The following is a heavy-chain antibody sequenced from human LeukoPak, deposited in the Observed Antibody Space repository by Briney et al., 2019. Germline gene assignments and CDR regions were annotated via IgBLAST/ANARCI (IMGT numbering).Heavy chain of an antibody. Sequence: SETLSLTCTVSGGSINSYYWSWIRQPPGKGLEWIGYIFYSGSTNYNPSLKGRVTISVDTSKNQFSLKLSSVTAADTAVYYCARLISGVGYFDYWGQGTLVTVSS. J-gene: IGHJ4*02. V-gene: IGHV4-59*08. CDR1: GGSINSYY. CDR3: ARLISGVGYFDY. CDR2: IFYSGST. D-gene: IGHD3-10*01.